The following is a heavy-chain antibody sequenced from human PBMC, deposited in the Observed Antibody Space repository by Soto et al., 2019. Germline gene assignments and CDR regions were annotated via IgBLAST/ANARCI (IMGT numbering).Heavy chain of an antibody. CDR1: GFTFSVST. D-gene: IGHD6-13*01. Sequence: EVQPVESGGGLVKPGGSLTLSCAASGFTFSVSTMNWVRQAPGERLEWVSSISSGTTYFYYADSVKGRFSISRDNAKHSLYLQMNSLRVEDTAVYYCARGDGTGLHSSGWSPRFWGQGTLVTVSS. J-gene: IGHJ4*02. CDR2: ISSGTTYF. CDR3: ARGDGTGLHSSGWSPRF. V-gene: IGHV3-21*01.